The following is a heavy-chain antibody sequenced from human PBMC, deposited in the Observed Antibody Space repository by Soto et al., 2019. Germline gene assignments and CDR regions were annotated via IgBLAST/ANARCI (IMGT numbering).Heavy chain of an antibody. V-gene: IGHV6-1*01. Sequence: SQTLSLTCDISGDSVSSSGVTRNWITPSPSTGIDWLGRTYYRSKWIHEYTVSMESRITINPDTSKNQFSLHIYSVTPEDTAVYYCAGVVWFRGMDVWGQGTPVTVSS. CDR2: TYYRSKWIH. D-gene: IGHD3-16*01. CDR1: GDSVSSSGVT. J-gene: IGHJ6*02. CDR3: AGVVWFRGMDV.